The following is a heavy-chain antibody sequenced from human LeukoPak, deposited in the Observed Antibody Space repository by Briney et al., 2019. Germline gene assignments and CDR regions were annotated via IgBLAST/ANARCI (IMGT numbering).Heavy chain of an antibody. V-gene: IGHV3-53*01. CDR1: GFTVSSNY. CDR2: IYSGGSA. CDR3: ARGRVSYGDAFDI. J-gene: IGHJ3*02. D-gene: IGHD3-16*01. Sequence: GGSLRLSCAASGFTVSSNYMSWVRQAPGKGLEWVSVIYSGGSAYYADSVKGRFTISRDNSKNTLYLQMNGLRAEDTAVYYCARGRVSYGDAFDIWGQGTMVTVSS.